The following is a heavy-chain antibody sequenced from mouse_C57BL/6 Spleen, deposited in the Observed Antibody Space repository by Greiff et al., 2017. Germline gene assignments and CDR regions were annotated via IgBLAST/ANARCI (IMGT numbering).Heavy chain of an antibody. V-gene: IGHV1-18*01. CDR3: ARHGPWYFDV. J-gene: IGHJ1*03. D-gene: IGHD1-1*02. CDR2: INPNNGGT. CDR1: GYTFTDYN. Sequence: VQLQQSGPELVKPGASVKIPCKASGYTFTDYNMDWVKQSHGKSLEWIGDINPNNGGTIYNQKFKGKATLTVDKSSSTAYMELRSLTSEDTAVYYCARHGPWYFDVWGTGTTVTVSS.